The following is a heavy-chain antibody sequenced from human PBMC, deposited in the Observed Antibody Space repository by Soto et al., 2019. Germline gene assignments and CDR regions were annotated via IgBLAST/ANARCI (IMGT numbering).Heavy chain of an antibody. CDR2: IHYSGST. Sequence: QVQLQESGPGLVKPSETLSLTYTVSGGSISSYYWSWIRQPPGKGLEWIGYIHYSGSTKYNPSLKSRVTISVDTSKNQFSLKLSSVTAADTAVYYCARDRGGVASNWFDPWGQGTLVTVSS. V-gene: IGHV4-59*01. J-gene: IGHJ5*02. CDR1: GGSISSYY. D-gene: IGHD3-10*01. CDR3: ARDRGGVASNWFDP.